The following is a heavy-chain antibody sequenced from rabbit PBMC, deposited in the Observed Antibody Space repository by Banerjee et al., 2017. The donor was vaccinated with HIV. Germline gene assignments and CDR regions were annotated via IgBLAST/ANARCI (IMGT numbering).Heavy chain of an antibody. CDR1: GFSFSGSYW. D-gene: IGHD2-1*01. Sequence: QEQLEESGGDLVKPEGSLTLTCTASGFSFSGSYWIWWVRQAPEKGLELIAGITVSANTYYASWAKGRFTVSKTSSTAVTLQMTSLTAADTATYFCARDLHGDLSAYFDLWGPGTLVTVS. CDR2: ITVSANT. V-gene: IGHV1S45*01. J-gene: IGHJ4*01. CDR3: ARDLHGDLSAYFDL.